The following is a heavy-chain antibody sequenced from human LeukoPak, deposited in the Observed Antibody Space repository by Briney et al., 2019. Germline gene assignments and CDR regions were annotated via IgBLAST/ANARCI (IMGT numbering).Heavy chain of an antibody. V-gene: IGHV4-39*07. CDR1: GGSISSSSYY. J-gene: IGHJ6*03. D-gene: IGHD6-13*01. Sequence: SETLSLTCTVSGGSISSSSYYWGWIRQPPGKGLEWIGSIYYSGSTYYNPSLKSRVTISVDTSKNQFSLKLSSVTAADTAVYYCARAVGVWHHYYYYYMDVWGKGTTVTVSS. CDR2: IYYSGST. CDR3: ARAVGVWHHYYYYYMDV.